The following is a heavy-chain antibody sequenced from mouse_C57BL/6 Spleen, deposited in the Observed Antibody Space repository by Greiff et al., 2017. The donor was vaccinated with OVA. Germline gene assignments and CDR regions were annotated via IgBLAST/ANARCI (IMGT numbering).Heavy chain of an antibody. Sequence: QVQLQQPGAELVKPGASVKLSCKASGYTFTSYWMQWVKQRPGQGLEWIGEIDPSDSYTNYNQKFKGKATLTVDTSSSTAYMQLSSLTSEDSAVYYCARGYYGSWGFAYWGQGTLVTVSA. D-gene: IGHD1-1*01. CDR2: IDPSDSYT. CDR1: GYTFTSYW. V-gene: IGHV1-50*01. CDR3: ARGYYGSWGFAY. J-gene: IGHJ3*01.